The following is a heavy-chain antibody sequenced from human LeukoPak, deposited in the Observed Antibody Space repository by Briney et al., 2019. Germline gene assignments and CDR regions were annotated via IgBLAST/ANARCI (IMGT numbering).Heavy chain of an antibody. CDR2: IYGGGNT. V-gene: IGHV3-53*01. Sequence: GGSLRLSCAASGFTVSSNYMSWVRQAPGKGLEWVSVIYGGGNTYYADSVKGRFTISRDNSKNTLYLQMNSLRAEDTAVYYCARVFVSGWYYFDYWGQGTLVTVSS. J-gene: IGHJ4*02. CDR1: GFTVSSNY. CDR3: ARVFVSGWYYFDY. D-gene: IGHD6-19*01.